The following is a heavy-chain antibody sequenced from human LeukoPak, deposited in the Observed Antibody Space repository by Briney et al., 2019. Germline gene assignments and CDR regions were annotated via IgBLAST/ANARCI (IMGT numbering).Heavy chain of an antibody. V-gene: IGHV3-53*01. J-gene: IGHJ4*02. Sequence: PGGSLRLSCAASGITVSSNYMSWVRRAPGKGLEWVSIIYSDGTTLYADSVKGRFTISRDTSKNRLYLHMDSLRAEDTAIYYCTKVATTPVWASDYWGQGTLVTVSS. CDR2: IYSDGTT. CDR3: TKVATTPVWASDY. D-gene: IGHD1-1*01. CDR1: GITVSSNY.